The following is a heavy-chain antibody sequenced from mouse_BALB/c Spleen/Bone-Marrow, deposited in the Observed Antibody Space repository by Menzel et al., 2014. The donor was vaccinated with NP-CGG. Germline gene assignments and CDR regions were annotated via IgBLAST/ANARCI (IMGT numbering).Heavy chain of an antibody. V-gene: IGHV1S81*02. D-gene: IGHD2-1*01. CDR2: INPSNGRT. J-gene: IGHJ2*01. Sequence: QVQLQQSGAELVKPGASVKLSCKASGYTFTSYWMHWVKQRPGQGLEWIGEINPSNGRTNYNEKFKTKATLTVDKSSSTAYMQLNSLTSEDSAVYYCARNYGNTDCWGQGTTLTVSS. CDR1: GYTFTSYW. CDR3: ARNYGNTDC.